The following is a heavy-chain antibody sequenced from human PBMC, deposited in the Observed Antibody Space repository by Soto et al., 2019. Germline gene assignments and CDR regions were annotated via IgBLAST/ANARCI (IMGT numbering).Heavy chain of an antibody. J-gene: IGHJ4*02. CDR1: GYTFTSYA. D-gene: IGHD3-16*02. Sequence: ASVKVSCKASGYTFTSYAMHWVRQAPGQRLEWMGWINAGNGNTKYSQKFQGRVTITRDTSATTAYMELSSLRSEDTAVYYCARGRQAHDYVWGSYRQQVFDYWGQGTLDTVSS. CDR3: ARGRQAHDYVWGSYRQQVFDY. CDR2: INAGNGNT. V-gene: IGHV1-3*01.